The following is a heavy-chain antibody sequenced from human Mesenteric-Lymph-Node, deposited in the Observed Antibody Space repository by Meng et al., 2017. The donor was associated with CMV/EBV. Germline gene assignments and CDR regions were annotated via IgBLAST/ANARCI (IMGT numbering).Heavy chain of an antibody. V-gene: IGHV3-7*02. D-gene: IGHD2-15*01. CDR1: GFTFSNYW. CDR3: AGRYCSIDSCFLFAFDI. CDR2: IKQDGSQK. J-gene: IGHJ3*02. Sequence: EGSLRLSCAASGFTFSNYWMSWVRQAPGKGLEWVANIKQDGSQKYYVDSVKGRFTISRDNAKNSLYLQMNSLRAEDTAIYYCAGRYCSIDSCFLFAFDIWGQGTMVTVSS.